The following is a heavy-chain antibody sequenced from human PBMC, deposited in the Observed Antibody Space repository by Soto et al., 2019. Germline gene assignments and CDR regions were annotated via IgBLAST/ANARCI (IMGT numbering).Heavy chain of an antibody. V-gene: IGHV1-46*01. D-gene: IGHD4-17*01. J-gene: IGHJ5*02. CDR1: GYTFTSYY. CDR3: ARALRPDYGGNPMGGWFDP. Sequence: ASVKVSCKASGYTFTSYYMHWVRQAPGQGLEWMGIINPSGGSTSYAQKFQGRVTMTRDTSTSTVYMELSSLRSEDTAVYYCARALRPDYGGNPMGGWFDPWGQGTLVTVSS. CDR2: INPSGGST.